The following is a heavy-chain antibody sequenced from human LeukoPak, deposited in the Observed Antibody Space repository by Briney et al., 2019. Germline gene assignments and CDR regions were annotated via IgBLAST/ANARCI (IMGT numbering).Heavy chain of an antibody. J-gene: IGHJ1*01. V-gene: IGHV1-18*01. CDR3: ARAPGILPAAAFHH. CDR2: ISAYNGNT. Sequence: GASVKVSCKASGGTFSSYAISWVRQAPGQGLEWMGWISAYNGNTNYAQKLQGRVTMTTDTSTSTAYMELRSLRSDDTAVYYCARAPGILPAAAFHHWGQGTLVTVSS. CDR1: GGTFSSYA. D-gene: IGHD2-2*01.